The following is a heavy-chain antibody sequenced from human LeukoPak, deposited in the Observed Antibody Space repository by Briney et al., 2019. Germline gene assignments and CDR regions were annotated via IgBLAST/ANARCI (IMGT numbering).Heavy chain of an antibody. V-gene: IGHV4-59*01. CDR1: GGSISSYY. D-gene: IGHD3-3*01. J-gene: IGHJ4*02. Sequence: SETLSLTRTVSGGSISSYYWSWIRQPPGKGLEWIAYIYDSGSTNYNPSLKSRVTMSVDTSKNQFSLKLSSVTAADTAAYYCARGARFHFDCWGQGTLVTVSS. CDR3: ARGARFHFDC. CDR2: IYDSGST.